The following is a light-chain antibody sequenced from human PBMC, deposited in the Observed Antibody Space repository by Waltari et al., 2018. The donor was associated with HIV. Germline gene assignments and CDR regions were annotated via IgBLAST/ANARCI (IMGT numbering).Light chain of an antibody. CDR2: AAS. CDR3: QQSYTAPPT. V-gene: IGKV1-39*01. J-gene: IGKJ4*01. Sequence: DIQMTQSPSSLSASVGTRVTITCRASQNISSYLNWYQQKPGKAPKVLLYAASSLQSGVPSRFSGSGSGTDFTLTISSLQPEDFATYYCQQSYTAPPTFGGGTKVEIK. CDR1: QNISSY.